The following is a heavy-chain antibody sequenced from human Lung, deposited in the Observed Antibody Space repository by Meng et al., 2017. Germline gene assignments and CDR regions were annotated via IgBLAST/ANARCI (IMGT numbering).Heavy chain of an antibody. V-gene: IGHV4-34*01. J-gene: IGHJ4*02. Sequence: QGSPKHGGLVWLSASDHLSLTCASPGGSLRHDYWIGRRQPPGKGLEWSGEINHSGRTNYNPSLESRATISVDTSQNNLSLKLSSVTAADSAVYYCARGPTTMAHDFDYWGQGTLVTVSS. CDR1: GGSLRHDY. CDR3: ARGPTTMAHDFDY. CDR2: INHSGRT. D-gene: IGHD4-11*01.